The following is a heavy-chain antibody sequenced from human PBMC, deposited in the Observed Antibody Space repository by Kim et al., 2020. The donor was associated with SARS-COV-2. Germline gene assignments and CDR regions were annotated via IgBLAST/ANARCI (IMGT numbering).Heavy chain of an antibody. CDR2: ISYDGSNK. V-gene: IGHV3-30*18. J-gene: IGHJ6*02. D-gene: IGHD6-19*01. CDR3: AKDFGQWLVRWAGMDV. Sequence: GGSLRLSCAASGFTFSSYGMHWVRQAPGKGLEWVAVISYDGSNKYYADSVKGRFTISRDNSKNTLYLQMNSLRAEDTAVYYCAKDFGQWLVRWAGMDVWGQGTTVTVSS. CDR1: GFTFSSYG.